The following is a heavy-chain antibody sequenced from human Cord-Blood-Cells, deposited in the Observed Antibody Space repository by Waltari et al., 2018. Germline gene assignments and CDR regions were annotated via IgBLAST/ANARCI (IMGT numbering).Heavy chain of an antibody. J-gene: IGHJ4*02. Sequence: QLQLQESGPGLVKPSETLSLTCTVSGGSISSSSYYWGWIRQPPGKGLEWIGSIYYSGSTYYNPSLKSRVTISGDTSKNQFSLKLSSVTAADTAVYYCARSANDFWSGYYFDYWGQGTLVTVSS. D-gene: IGHD3-3*01. CDR2: IYYSGST. CDR3: ARSANDFWSGYYFDY. V-gene: IGHV4-39*01. CDR1: GGSISSSSYY.